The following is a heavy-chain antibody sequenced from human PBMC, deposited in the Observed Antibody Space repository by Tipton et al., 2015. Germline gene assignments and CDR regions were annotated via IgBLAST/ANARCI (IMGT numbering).Heavy chain of an antibody. V-gene: IGHV4-59*06. Sequence: GLVKPSETLSLACSVSHDSIRNKYWSWIRQPAGKGLEWIGYIYYSGSTYYNPSLMSRVTISVDTSKNQFSLKLSSVTAADTAVYYCARSKYQLLSRYYYYGMDVWGQGTTVTVSS. J-gene: IGHJ6*02. CDR1: HDSIRNKY. D-gene: IGHD2-2*01. CDR2: IYYSGST. CDR3: ARSKYQLLSRYYYYGMDV.